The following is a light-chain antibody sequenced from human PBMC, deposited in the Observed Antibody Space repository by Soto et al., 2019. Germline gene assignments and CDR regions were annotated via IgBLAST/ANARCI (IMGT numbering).Light chain of an antibody. CDR2: AAS. V-gene: IGKV3-15*01. J-gene: IGKJ4*01. Sequence: EIVMTQYPASLSVSPGERVTLSCRAGLSVAGNVAWYQQKPGQAPRLLIYAASTRATGIPARFSGSGSGTEFTLTISSLQSEDFAVYHCQQYNNLVLTFGGGTRVEMK. CDR3: QQYNNLVLT. CDR1: LSVAGN.